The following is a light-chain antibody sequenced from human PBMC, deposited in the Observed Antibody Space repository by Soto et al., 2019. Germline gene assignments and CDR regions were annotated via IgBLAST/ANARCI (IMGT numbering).Light chain of an antibody. CDR2: TNN. V-gene: IGLV1-47*01. CDR1: SSNIGVNY. CDR3: ATWDDSLSGVV. Sequence: QSVLTQPPSASWAPGQRVTISCSGSSSNIGVNYVYWYQQLPGTAPKLLIYTNNQRPSGVPDRFSGSKSGTSASLAISGLRSEDEADYHCATWDDSLSGVVFGGGTKLTVL. J-gene: IGLJ2*01.